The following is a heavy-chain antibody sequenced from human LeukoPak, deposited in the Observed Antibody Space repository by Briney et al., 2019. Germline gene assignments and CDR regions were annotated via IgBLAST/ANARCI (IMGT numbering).Heavy chain of an antibody. J-gene: IGHJ4*02. D-gene: IGHD6-13*01. CDR2: ISYDGSNK. Sequence: GGSLRLSCAASGFTFSYYAMRWVRQAPGKGLEWVAVISYDGSNKYYVDSVKGRFTISRDNSKNTLHLQMNSLRDEDTAVYYCARGARYSSSWYSFDYWGQETLVTVSS. CDR1: GFTFSYYA. V-gene: IGHV3-30-3*01. CDR3: ARGARYSSSWYSFDY.